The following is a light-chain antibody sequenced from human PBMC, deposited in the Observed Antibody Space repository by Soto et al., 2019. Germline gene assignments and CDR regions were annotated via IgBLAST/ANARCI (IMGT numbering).Light chain of an antibody. CDR1: SSDVGGYNY. J-gene: IGLJ1*01. V-gene: IGLV2-14*01. CDR2: EVS. CDR3: SSYTSSSTL. Sequence: QSVLTQAACVSGSPGQSITISCTGTSSDVGGYNYVSWYQQHPGKAPKLMIYEVSNRPSGVSNRFSGSKSGNTASLTISGLQAEDEADYYCSSYTSSSTLFGTGTKVTVL.